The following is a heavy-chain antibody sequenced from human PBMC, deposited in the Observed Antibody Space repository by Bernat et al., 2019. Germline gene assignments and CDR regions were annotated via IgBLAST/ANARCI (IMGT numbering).Heavy chain of an antibody. V-gene: IGHV3-20*04. CDR3: AREIYCISTICPYFDY. D-gene: IGHD2-2*01. Sequence: EVQLVESGGGVVRPGGSLRLSCAASGFTFDDYGMSWVRQAPGQGLEWVSGINWNGGSTGYADSVKGRFTMSRDNAKNSLYLQMNSLRAEDTALYYCAREIYCISTICPYFDYWGQGALVTVSS. CDR2: INWNGGST. J-gene: IGHJ4*02. CDR1: GFTFDDYG.